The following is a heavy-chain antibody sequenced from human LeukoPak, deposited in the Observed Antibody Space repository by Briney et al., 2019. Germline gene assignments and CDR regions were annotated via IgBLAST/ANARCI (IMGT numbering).Heavy chain of an antibody. CDR1: GFTFSTYD. CDR3: AKDTFDSTSSRFYYYYGMDV. J-gene: IGHJ6*02. Sequence: PGGSLRLSCAASGFTFSTYDMHWVRQAPGKGLEWVAVISYDGDNKYNADSVKGRFTISRDNARNTLYLQMNSLRAEDTAVYYCAKDTFDSTSSRFYYYYGMDVWGQGTTVTVSS. V-gene: IGHV3-30*18. D-gene: IGHD6-6*01. CDR2: ISYDGDNK.